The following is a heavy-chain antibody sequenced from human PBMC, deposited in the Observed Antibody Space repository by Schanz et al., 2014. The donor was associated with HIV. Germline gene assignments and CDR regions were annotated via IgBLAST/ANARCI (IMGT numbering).Heavy chain of an antibody. J-gene: IGHJ4*02. Sequence: VQLVESGGGLVKPGRSLRLSCTASGFTFSDYGMHWVRQAPGKGLEWVAVISHDGTNKFYAGSVKDRFTISRDNAKNTLYLQMNSLRVEDTAVYFCARWRSGAPSNWGQGTLVTVSS. CDR2: ISHDGTNK. CDR3: ARWRSGAPSN. CDR1: GFTFSDYG. D-gene: IGHD3-10*01. V-gene: IGHV3-30*19.